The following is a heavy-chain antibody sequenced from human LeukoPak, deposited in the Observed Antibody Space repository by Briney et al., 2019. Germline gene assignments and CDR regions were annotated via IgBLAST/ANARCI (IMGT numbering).Heavy chain of an antibody. CDR1: GFTFSDYA. D-gene: IGHD3-22*01. Sequence: PGGSLRLSCAVSGFTFSDYAMSWVRQAPGKGLEWVSHISGSGGSTYYADSVKGRFTISRENAKNSLYLQMNSLRARDTAVYYCARGGSSGYYHNPLDYWGQGTLVTVSS. CDR3: ARGGSSGYYHNPLDY. J-gene: IGHJ4*02. CDR2: ISGSGGST. V-gene: IGHV3-23*01.